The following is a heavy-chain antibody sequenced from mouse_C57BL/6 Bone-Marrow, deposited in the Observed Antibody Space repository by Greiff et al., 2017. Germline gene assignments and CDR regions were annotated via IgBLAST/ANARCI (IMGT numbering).Heavy chain of an antibody. J-gene: IGHJ2*01. Sequence: QVQLQESGPELVKPGASVKISCTASGSAFSSSWMNWVKQRPGKGLEWIGRIYPGDGYTNYNGKFKGKATLTADNSSSTAYMQLSSLTSEDSAVYFCARVYYYGSSHYFDYWGQGTTLTVSA. CDR1: GSAFSSSW. V-gene: IGHV1-82*01. CDR2: IYPGDGYT. D-gene: IGHD1-1*01. CDR3: ARVYYYGSSHYFDY.